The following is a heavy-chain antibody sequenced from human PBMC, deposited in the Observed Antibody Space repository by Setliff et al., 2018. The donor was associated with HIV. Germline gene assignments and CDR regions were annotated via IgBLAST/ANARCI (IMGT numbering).Heavy chain of an antibody. V-gene: IGHV4-59*01. D-gene: IGHD3-16*01. CDR3: ARGYDYVLSTSTPWSAFDI. CDR2: IYHSGET. CDR1: GESFDTNY. Sequence: TSETLSLTCDVSGESFDTNYWNWIRQSPGKGLEWIGHIYHSGETNYNPSLKSRVVLSADTSKKEISLRLGSVTTADSAIYYCARGYDYVLSTSTPWSAFDIWGQGTEVTVSS. J-gene: IGHJ3*02.